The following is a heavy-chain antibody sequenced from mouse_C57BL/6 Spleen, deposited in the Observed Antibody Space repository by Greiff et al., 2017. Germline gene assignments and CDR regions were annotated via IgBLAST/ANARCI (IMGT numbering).Heavy chain of an antibody. CDR2: IYPYNGVS. CDR1: GYSFTGYY. Sequence: EVQLVESGPELVKPGASVKISCKASGYSFTGYYMHWVKQSHGNILDWIGYIYPYNGVSSYNQKFKGKATLTVDKSSSTAYMELRSLTSEDSAVYYCARSLITTVVARGNYFDYWGQGTTLTVSS. D-gene: IGHD1-1*01. J-gene: IGHJ2*01. V-gene: IGHV1-31*01. CDR3: ARSLITTVVARGNYFDY.